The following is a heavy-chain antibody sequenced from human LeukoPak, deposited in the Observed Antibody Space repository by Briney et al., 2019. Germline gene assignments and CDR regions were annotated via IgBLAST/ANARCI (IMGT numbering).Heavy chain of an antibody. Sequence: PSETLSLTCAVSGYSISSGCYWGWIRQPPGKGLEWIGSIYHSGSTYYNPSLKSRVTISVDTSKNQFSLKLSSVTAADTAVYYCARQGYCSSTSCYGPHNFDYWGQGTLVTVSS. CDR2: IYHSGST. CDR3: ARQGYCSSTSCYGPHNFDY. D-gene: IGHD2-2*01. J-gene: IGHJ4*02. V-gene: IGHV4-38-2*01. CDR1: GYSISSGCY.